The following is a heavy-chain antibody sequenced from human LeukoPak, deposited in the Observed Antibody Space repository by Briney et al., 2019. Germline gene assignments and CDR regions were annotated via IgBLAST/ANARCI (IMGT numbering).Heavy chain of an antibody. D-gene: IGHD6-6*01. J-gene: IGHJ4*02. CDR3: VRGIGIAARLLGD. Sequence: ASVQLSCKASGYTFINYHVHWVRQAPGQGLEWMGIINPTSGVTGYAQKFQGRLTVTRDTFTGTVYMELNSLISEDSAVYYCVRGIGIAARLLGDWGRGTLVTVSS. V-gene: IGHV1-46*01. CDR1: GYTFINYH. CDR2: INPTSGVT.